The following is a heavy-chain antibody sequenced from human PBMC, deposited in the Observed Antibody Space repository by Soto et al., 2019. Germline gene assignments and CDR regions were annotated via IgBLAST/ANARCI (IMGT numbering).Heavy chain of an antibody. Sequence: QPGGSLRLSCAASGFTFSSYSISWVRQAPGKGLEWVSAISGSGGSTYYADSVKGRFTISRDNSKNTLYLQMNSLRAEDTAVYYCAKAGPHYYDSSGYYVGGQGPVVPVPS. V-gene: IGHV3-23*01. CDR2: ISGSGGST. D-gene: IGHD3-22*01. CDR1: GFTFSSYS. J-gene: IGHJ4*02. CDR3: AKAGPHYYDSSGYYV.